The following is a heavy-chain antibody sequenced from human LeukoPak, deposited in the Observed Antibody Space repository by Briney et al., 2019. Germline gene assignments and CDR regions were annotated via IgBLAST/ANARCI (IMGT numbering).Heavy chain of an antibody. CDR1: GGSISSSSYY. Sequence: SETLSLTCTVSGGSISSSSYYWGWIRQPPGKGLEWIGSIYYSGSTYYNPSLKSRVTISVDTSKNQFSLKLSSVTAADTAVYYCARGYGYYYYYGMDVWGQGTTVTVSS. V-gene: IGHV4-39*07. CDR3: ARGYGYYYYYGMDV. J-gene: IGHJ6*02. D-gene: IGHD4-17*01. CDR2: IYYSGST.